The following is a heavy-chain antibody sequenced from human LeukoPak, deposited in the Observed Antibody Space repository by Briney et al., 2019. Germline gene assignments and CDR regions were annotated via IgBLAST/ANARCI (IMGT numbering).Heavy chain of an antibody. CDR1: GFTFSNHN. D-gene: IGHD1-26*01. Sequence: GGSLRLSCAASGFTFSNHNMDWVRQAPGKGLEWISYISGRGEAIFYADSVQGRFTISRDNAKNSIYLQMNSLRAEDTAVYYCASGSYLPLGAFDIWGQGTMVTVSS. J-gene: IGHJ3*02. CDR3: ASGSYLPLGAFDI. CDR2: ISGRGEAI. V-gene: IGHV3-48*01.